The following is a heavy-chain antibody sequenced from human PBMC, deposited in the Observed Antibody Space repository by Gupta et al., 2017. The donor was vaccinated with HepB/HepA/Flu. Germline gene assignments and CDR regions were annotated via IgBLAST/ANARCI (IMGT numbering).Heavy chain of an antibody. CDR2: IYHSGST. Sequence: QVRLQQSGPGLVRPSQTLSLTCTVSGGSITSDIAHWTWIRQHPVKGLEWIGNIYHSGSTSYNPSLKSRASLSIDKSNNQFSLRLTSVSAADTAVYYCARDHRGKGTTGISYYYFYFGLDVWGQGTTVTVSS. CDR3: ARDHRGKGTTGISYYYFYFGLDV. J-gene: IGHJ6*02. CDR1: GGSITSDIAH. D-gene: IGHD1-1*01. V-gene: IGHV4-31*03.